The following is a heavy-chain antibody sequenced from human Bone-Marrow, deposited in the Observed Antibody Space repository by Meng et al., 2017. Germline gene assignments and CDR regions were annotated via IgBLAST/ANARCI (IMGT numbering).Heavy chain of an antibody. J-gene: IGHJ5*02. CDR1: GGSFSGYY. Sequence: SETLSLTCAVYGGSFSGYYWSWIRQPPGKGLEWIGEINHSGSTNYNPSLKSRVTISVDTSKNQFSLKLSSVTAADTAVYYCARMIGIAASKYNWFDPWGQGTRVTGYS. V-gene: IGHV4-34*01. CDR3: ARMIGIAASKYNWFDP. D-gene: IGHD6-13*01. CDR2: INHSGST.